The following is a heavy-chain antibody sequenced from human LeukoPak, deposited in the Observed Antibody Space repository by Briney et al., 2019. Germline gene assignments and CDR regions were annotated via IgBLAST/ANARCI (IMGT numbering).Heavy chain of an antibody. Sequence: PEGSLRVSCAASGFTFSSYAMSWVRQAPGKGMECVSAISGSGGSTYYADSVKGRFTISRDNSKNTLYLQMNSLRAEDTAVYYCAKRDDYGDYESDYWGQGTLVTVSS. CDR3: AKRDDYGDYESDY. V-gene: IGHV3-23*01. D-gene: IGHD4-17*01. CDR2: ISGSGGST. CDR1: GFTFSSYA. J-gene: IGHJ4*02.